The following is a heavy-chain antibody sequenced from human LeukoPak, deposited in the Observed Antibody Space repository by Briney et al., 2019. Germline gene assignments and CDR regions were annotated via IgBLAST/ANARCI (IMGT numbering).Heavy chain of an antibody. Sequence: GGSLRLSCAASGFTFSSYSMNWVRQAPGKGLEWVSSISSSSSYIYYADSVKGRFTISRDNAKNSLYLQMNSLRAEDTAVYYCARGQVLLGMDVWGQGTTVTVSS. J-gene: IGHJ6*02. CDR2: ISSSSSYI. D-gene: IGHD3-16*01. V-gene: IGHV3-21*01. CDR1: GFTFSSYS. CDR3: ARGQVLLGMDV.